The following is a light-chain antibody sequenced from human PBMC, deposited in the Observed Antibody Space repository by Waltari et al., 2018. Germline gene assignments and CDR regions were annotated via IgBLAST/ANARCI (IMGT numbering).Light chain of an antibody. Sequence: QSALTQPASVSGSPGQAIPIPCTGTRSDAGGYNYVSLSQQHPGKAPKLIIYDVSNRPSGVSKRFSGSKSGNTASLTISVLQAEDEADYYCSSYTSSSTPVVFGGGTKLTVL. CDR2: DVS. CDR3: SSYTSSSTPVV. V-gene: IGLV2-14*03. J-gene: IGLJ2*01. CDR1: RSDAGGYNY.